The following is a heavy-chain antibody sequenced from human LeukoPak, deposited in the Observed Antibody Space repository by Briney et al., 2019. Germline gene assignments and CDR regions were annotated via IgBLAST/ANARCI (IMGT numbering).Heavy chain of an antibody. Sequence: GGSLRLSCAASGFTFSSYGMHWVRQAPGKGLEWVAVIWYDGSNKYYADSVKGRFTISRDNSKNTLYLQMNSLRAEDTAVYYCIVRGYYYDSSGYSTLFDYWGQGTLVTVSS. V-gene: IGHV3-33*01. J-gene: IGHJ4*02. CDR1: GFTFSSYG. CDR2: IWYDGSNK. CDR3: IVRGYYYDSSGYSTLFDY. D-gene: IGHD3-22*01.